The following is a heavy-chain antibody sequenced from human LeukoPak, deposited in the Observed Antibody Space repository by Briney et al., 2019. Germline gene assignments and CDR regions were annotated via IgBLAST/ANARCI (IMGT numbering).Heavy chain of an antibody. D-gene: IGHD3-22*01. Sequence: ASVKVSCKASGYTFTGYYMHWVRQAPGQGLEWMRWINPNSGGTNYAQKFQGRVTMTRDTSISTAYMELSRLRSDDTAVYYCARDSTYYDSSGYYYFGYWGQGTLVTVSS. J-gene: IGHJ4*02. CDR2: INPNSGGT. CDR3: ARDSTYYDSSGYYYFGY. CDR1: GYTFTGYY. V-gene: IGHV1-2*02.